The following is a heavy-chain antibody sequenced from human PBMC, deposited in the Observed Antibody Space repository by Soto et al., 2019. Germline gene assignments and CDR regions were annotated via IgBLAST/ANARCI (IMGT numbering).Heavy chain of an antibody. CDR2: IYYSGST. V-gene: IGHV4-59*08. J-gene: IGHJ5*02. CDR3: ARGPGRTHYYDSSGYYYVMS. D-gene: IGHD3-22*01. CDR1: CVSIRCYY. Sequence: SGTLSLTFPVCCVSIRCYYWGWVPESPRQGLEWIGYIYYSGSTNYNPSLKSRVTISVDTSKNQFSLKLSSVTAADTAVYYCARGPGRTHYYDSSGYYYVMSWGQGTLDTVS.